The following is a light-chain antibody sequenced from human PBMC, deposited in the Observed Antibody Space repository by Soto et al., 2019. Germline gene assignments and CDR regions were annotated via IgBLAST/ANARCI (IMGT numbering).Light chain of an antibody. CDR1: SSDVGAYNY. CDR2: DVS. V-gene: IGLV2-14*03. J-gene: IGLJ2*01. Sequence: QSALTQPASVSGSPGQSITISCSGTSSDVGAYNYVSWYQHHPGKAPKLIIFDVSIRPSGVSNRFSGSKSGNTASLTISGLQAEDEADYHCSSYTTSSTPVFGGGTKLTVL. CDR3: SSYTTSSTPV.